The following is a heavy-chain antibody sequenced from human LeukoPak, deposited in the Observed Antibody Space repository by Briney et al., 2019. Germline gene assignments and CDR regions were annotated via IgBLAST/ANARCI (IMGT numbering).Heavy chain of an antibody. CDR1: GFSFRNYW. D-gene: IGHD5-24*01. CDR2: TNYDGTEK. Sequence: GGSLRLSCVVSGFSFRNYWMSWVRQTPGRGLQWVAHTNYDGTEKYYVDSVKGRFTISRDNAKNSLYLQMNSLRAEDTAVYYCARVGTRMVTIVAPYYMDVWGKGTTVTVSS. V-gene: IGHV3-7*01. CDR3: ARVGTRMVTIVAPYYMDV. J-gene: IGHJ6*03.